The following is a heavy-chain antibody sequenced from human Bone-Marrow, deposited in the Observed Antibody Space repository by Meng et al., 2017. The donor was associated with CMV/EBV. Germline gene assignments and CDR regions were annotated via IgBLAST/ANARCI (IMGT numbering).Heavy chain of an antibody. V-gene: IGHV3-21*01. CDR1: GFTFSSYA. CDR2: ISSSSSYI. CDR3: ARAVEYQLLYYYYGMDV. J-gene: IGHJ6*02. Sequence: GESLKISCEASGFTFSSYAMNWVRQAPGKGLEWVSSISSSSSYIYYADSVKGRFTISRDNAKNSLYLQMNSLRAEDTAVYYCARAVEYQLLYYYYGMDVWGQGTTVTVSS. D-gene: IGHD2-2*01.